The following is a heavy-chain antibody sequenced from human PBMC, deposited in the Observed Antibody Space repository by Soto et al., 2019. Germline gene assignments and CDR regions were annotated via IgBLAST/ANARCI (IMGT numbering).Heavy chain of an antibody. CDR2: INHSGST. CDR3: ARGSVAARFFDY. Sequence: SETLSLTCAVYGGSFSGYYWSWIRQPPGKGLEWIGEINHSGSTNYNPSLKSRVTISVDTSKNQFSLKLSSVTAADTAVYSCARGSVAARFFDYWGQGTLVTVSS. V-gene: IGHV4-34*01. CDR1: GGSFSGYY. D-gene: IGHD6-6*01. J-gene: IGHJ4*02.